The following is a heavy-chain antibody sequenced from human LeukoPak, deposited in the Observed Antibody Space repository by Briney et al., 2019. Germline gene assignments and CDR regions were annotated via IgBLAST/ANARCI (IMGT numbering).Heavy chain of an antibody. D-gene: IGHD2-8*02. CDR3: AKAPLGRCTGAICYSFDY. V-gene: IGHV3-23*01. CDR1: GFTFDDYA. Sequence: GGSLRLSCAASGFTFDDYAMSWVRQAPGKGLEWVSGISGSGGSTYYADSVKGRFTISRDNSKNTLYLQMNSLRAEDAAVYYCAKAPLGRCTGAICYSFDYWGQGTLVTVSS. CDR2: ISGSGGST. J-gene: IGHJ4*02.